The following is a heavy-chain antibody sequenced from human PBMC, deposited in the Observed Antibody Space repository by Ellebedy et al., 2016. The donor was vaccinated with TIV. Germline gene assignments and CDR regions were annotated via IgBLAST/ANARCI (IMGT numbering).Heavy chain of an antibody. CDR2: IDPRSGGT. J-gene: IGHJ4*02. CDR1: GYALTKLS. D-gene: IGHD3-10*01. V-gene: IGHV1-2*02. CDR3: ARMSGSPRGY. Sequence: ASVKVSCKVSGYALTKLSIHWVRQAPGQGLEWMGCIDPRSGGTEYEQKFRGRVTMTSDSFLSTVYMQLTRLGSDDTAVYYCARMSGSPRGYWGQGTLVTVSS.